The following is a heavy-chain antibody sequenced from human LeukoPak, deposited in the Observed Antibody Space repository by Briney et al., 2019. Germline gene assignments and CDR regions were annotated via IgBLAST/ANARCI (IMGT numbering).Heavy chain of an antibody. D-gene: IGHD2-2*01. J-gene: IGHJ4*02. CDR3: ARICSSTDCLIPD. CDR2: ISSDGSST. V-gene: IGHV3-74*01. CDR1: GFTFSSNW. Sequence: GSLRLSCAASGFTFSSNWMYWVRQAPGKGLVWVSYISSDGSSTNYADFVKGRFTISRDNAKNTVYLQINSLRDEDTAVYYCARICSSTDCLIPDWGQGTLVTVSS.